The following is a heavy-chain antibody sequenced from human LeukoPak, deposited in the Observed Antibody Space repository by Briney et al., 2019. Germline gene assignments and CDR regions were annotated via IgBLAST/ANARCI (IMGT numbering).Heavy chain of an antibody. V-gene: IGHV3-53*01. Sequence: GGSLRLSCAVSGFTVGSKYMSWVRQAPGKGLEWLSVIHDGDATIYADSVKARITISRDHSNNTLYLQMNSLRVEDTAVYYCARLATSTGSYVDYWGQGTLVTVSS. CDR2: IHDGDAT. CDR1: GFTVGSKY. CDR3: ARLATSTGSYVDY. D-gene: IGHD3-16*01. J-gene: IGHJ4*02.